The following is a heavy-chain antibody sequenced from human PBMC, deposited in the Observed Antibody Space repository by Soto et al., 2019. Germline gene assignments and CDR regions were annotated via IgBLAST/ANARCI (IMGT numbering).Heavy chain of an antibody. V-gene: IGHV1-2*04. D-gene: IGHD6-13*01. CDR1: GYTFTGYY. CDR3: ARAGIAAAGTGYYFDY. Sequence: ASVKVSCKASGYTFTGYYMHWARQAPRQGLEWMGWINPNSGGTNYAQKFQGWVTMTRDTSISTAYMELSRLRSDDTAVYYCARAGIAAAGTGYYFDYWGQGTLVTVSS. CDR2: INPNSGGT. J-gene: IGHJ4*02.